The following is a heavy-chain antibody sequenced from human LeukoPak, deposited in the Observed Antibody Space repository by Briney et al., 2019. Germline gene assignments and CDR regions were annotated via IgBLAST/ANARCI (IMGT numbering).Heavy chain of an antibody. Sequence: TLSLTCAVSCGSISSDGYSRSWIRQPPGKGLEWIGYIYHSGSTYYNPSLKSRVTISVDRSKNQFSLKLNSVTAADTAVYYCGRVALITMVRGVIQGNDAFDIWGQGTMVTVSS. V-gene: IGHV4-30-2*01. CDR3: GRVALITMVRGVIQGNDAFDI. D-gene: IGHD3-10*01. CDR1: CGSISSDGYS. J-gene: IGHJ3*02. CDR2: IYHSGST.